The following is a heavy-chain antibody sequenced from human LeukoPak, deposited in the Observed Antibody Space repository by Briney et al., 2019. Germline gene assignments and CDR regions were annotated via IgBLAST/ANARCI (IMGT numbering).Heavy chain of an antibody. D-gene: IGHD6-13*01. Sequence: GGSLRLSCAVSGFTFSRYWMNWVRQAPGKGLEWVANIKQDGSEKYYVDSVKGRFTISRDNAKNSLYLQMNSLRPEDTAVYYCARDGASYSSTLEYYFDYWGQGTLVTVSS. CDR1: GFTFSRYW. CDR3: ARDGASYSSTLEYYFDY. J-gene: IGHJ4*02. CDR2: IKQDGSEK. V-gene: IGHV3-7*05.